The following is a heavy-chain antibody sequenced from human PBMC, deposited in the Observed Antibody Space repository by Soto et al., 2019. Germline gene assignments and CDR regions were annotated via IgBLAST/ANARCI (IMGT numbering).Heavy chain of an antibody. Sequence: SVKVSCKASGGTFSSYAISWVRQAPGQGLEWMGGIIPIFGTANYAQKFQGRVTITADESTSTAYMELSSLRSEDTAVYYCARGPSGYDDHFDYWGQGTLVTVSS. V-gene: IGHV1-69*13. CDR2: IIPIFGTA. CDR1: GGTFSSYA. J-gene: IGHJ4*02. CDR3: ARGPSGYDDHFDY. D-gene: IGHD5-12*01.